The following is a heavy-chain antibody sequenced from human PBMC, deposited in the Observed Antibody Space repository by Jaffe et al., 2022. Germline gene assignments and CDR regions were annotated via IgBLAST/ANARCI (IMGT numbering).Heavy chain of an antibody. J-gene: IGHJ4*02. D-gene: IGHD5-18*01. Sequence: QVQLQESGPGLVKPSETLSLTCAVSGYSISSGYYWGWIRQPPGKGLEWIGSIYHSGSTYYNPSLKSRVTISVDTSKNQFSLKLSSVTAADTAVYYCARGGYSYGIFDYWGQGTLVTVSS. V-gene: IGHV4-38-2*01. CDR3: ARGGYSYGIFDY. CDR1: GYSISSGYY. CDR2: IYHSGST.